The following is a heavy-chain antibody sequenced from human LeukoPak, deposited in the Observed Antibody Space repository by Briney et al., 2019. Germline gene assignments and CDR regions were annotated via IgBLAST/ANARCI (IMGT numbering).Heavy chain of an antibody. D-gene: IGHD1-1*01. J-gene: IGHJ6*02. CDR3: ARPLDPYYYYGMDV. Sequence: GGSLRLSCEGSGFTFRSHWMSWVRQAPGKGLEWVAVISYDGSNKYYADSVKGRFTISRDNSKNTLYLQMNSLRAEDTAVYYCARPLDPYYYYGMDVWGQGTTVTVSS. CDR2: ISYDGSNK. V-gene: IGHV3-30-3*01. CDR1: GFTFRSHW.